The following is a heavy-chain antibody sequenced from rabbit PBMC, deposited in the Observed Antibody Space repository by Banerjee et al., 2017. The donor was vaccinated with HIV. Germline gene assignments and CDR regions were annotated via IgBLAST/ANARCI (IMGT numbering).Heavy chain of an antibody. J-gene: IGHJ4*01. CDR1: GFDLSGYYY. Sequence: QEQLEESGGGLVQPEGSLTLTCTASGFDLSGYYYMCWVRQAPGKGLEWIACIYTGGGVTYYASWAKGRFTISKTSSTTVTLQMTSLTAADTATYFCARVTGGGDYYNYYFNLRGPGTLVTVS. V-gene: IGHV1S45*01. CDR2: IYTGGGVT. CDR3: ARVTGGGDYYNYYFNL. D-gene: IGHD1-1*01.